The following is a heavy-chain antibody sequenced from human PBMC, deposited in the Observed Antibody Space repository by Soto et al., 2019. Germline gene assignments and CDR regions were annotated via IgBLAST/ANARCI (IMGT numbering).Heavy chain of an antibody. CDR2: IFPSDSDT. CDR3: ARKDKSGYFNWFDP. D-gene: IGHD3-22*01. CDR1: GYKFTSYC. J-gene: IGHJ5*02. V-gene: IGHV5-51*01. Sequence: PGESLKISCRTAGYKFTSYCIAWVLQMPSKGLEWMGIIFPSDSDTRYSPSFQGQVTISADRSTSTVFLQWASLKASDTAVYFCARKDKSGYFNWFDPWGQGVLVTVSS.